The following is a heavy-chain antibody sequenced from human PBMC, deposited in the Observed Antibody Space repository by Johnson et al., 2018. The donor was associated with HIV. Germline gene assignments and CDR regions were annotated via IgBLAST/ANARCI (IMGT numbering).Heavy chain of an antibody. CDR1: GFTFSSYW. CDR3: AREEWLNDALDI. D-gene: IGHD3-3*01. J-gene: IGHJ3*02. CDR2: INSDGSST. V-gene: IGHV3-74*01. Sequence: VQLVESGGGLVQPGGSLRLSCAASGFTFSSYWMHWVRQAPGKGLVWVSRINSDGSSTTYADSVKGQFTISRDNAKNTLYLQMNSLRAEDTAVYYCAREEWLNDALDIWGQGTMVTVSS.